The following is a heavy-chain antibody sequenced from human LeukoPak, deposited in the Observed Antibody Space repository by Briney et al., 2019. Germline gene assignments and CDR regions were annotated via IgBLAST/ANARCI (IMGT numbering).Heavy chain of an antibody. CDR3: ARENYWGAARRGFDP. CDR2: INAGNGNT. Sequence: GASVKVSCKASGYTFTSYAMHWVRQAPGQRLEWMGWINAGNGNTKYSQKFQGRVTITRDTSASTAYMELSSLRSEDTAVYYCARENYWGAARRGFDPWGQGTLVTVSS. D-gene: IGHD1-26*01. V-gene: IGHV1-3*01. J-gene: IGHJ5*02. CDR1: GYTFTSYA.